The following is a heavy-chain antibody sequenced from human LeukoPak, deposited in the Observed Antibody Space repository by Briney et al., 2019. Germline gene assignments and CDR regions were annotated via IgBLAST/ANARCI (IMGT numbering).Heavy chain of an antibody. CDR1: GYTFTSYG. CDR2: ISAYNGNT. J-gene: IGHJ3*02. D-gene: IGHD6-19*01. Sequence: GASVKVSCKASGYTFTSYGISWVRQAPGQGLEWMGWISAYNGNTNYAQKLQGRVTMTTDTSTSTAYMELRSLRSDDTAVYYCARENEPGIAVAGTRGAAFDIWGQGTMVTVSS. CDR3: ARENEPGIAVAGTRGAAFDI. V-gene: IGHV1-18*01.